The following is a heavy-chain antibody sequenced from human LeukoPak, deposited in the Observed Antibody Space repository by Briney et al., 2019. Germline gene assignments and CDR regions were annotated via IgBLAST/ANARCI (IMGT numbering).Heavy chain of an antibody. CDR2: ISSSSSTI. CDR1: GFSFRDYN. D-gene: IGHD4-23*01. Sequence: GGSLRLSCVASGFSFRDYNMDWVRQAPGKGLEWVSYISSSSSTIYYADSVKGRFTISRDNAKNSLYLQMNSLRAEDTAVYYCARDQGNDYGGNGDYWGQGTLVTVSS. CDR3: ARDQGNDYGGNGDY. J-gene: IGHJ4*02. V-gene: IGHV3-48*01.